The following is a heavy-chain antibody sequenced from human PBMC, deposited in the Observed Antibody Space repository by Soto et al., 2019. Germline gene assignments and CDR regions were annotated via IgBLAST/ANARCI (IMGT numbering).Heavy chain of an antibody. CDR2: ISGYNGNT. J-gene: IGHJ6*02. V-gene: IGHV1-18*01. Sequence: QGKLVQSGAEVKKHGASVQFSCKASGYTFTNYGFSWVRQPPGQGLEWMGWISGYNGNTKYVEKFQGRVTMTAHTTTSTAHMEPRSLRSDDTAVYYCAREGPAPYYYYGMDVWGQGAAVTVSS. CDR3: AREGPAPYYYYGMDV. CDR1: GYTFTNYG.